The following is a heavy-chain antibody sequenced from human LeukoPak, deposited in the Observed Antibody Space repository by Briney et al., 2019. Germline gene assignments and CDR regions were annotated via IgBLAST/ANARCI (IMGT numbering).Heavy chain of an antibody. D-gene: IGHD3-22*01. Sequence: ASVKVSCKASGGTFSSYAISWVRQAPGQGLEWMGGIIPILGTANYAQKFQGRVTITADKSTSTAYMELSSLRSEDTAVYYCARAYYYDSSGYLDYWGQGTLVTVSS. CDR2: IIPILGTA. J-gene: IGHJ4*02. V-gene: IGHV1-69*10. CDR1: GGTFSSYA. CDR3: ARAYYYDSSGYLDY.